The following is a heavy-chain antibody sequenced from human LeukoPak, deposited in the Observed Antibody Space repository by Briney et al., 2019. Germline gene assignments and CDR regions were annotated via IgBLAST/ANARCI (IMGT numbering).Heavy chain of an antibody. J-gene: IGHJ3*02. Sequence: SSVKVSCKASGGTFSSYAISWVRQAPGQGLEWMGRIIPIFGTANYAQKFQGRVTITTDESTSTAYMELSSLRSEDTAVYYCARDHFGYYDSSGWEGDDAFDIWGQGTMVTVSS. CDR3: ARDHFGYYDSSGWEGDDAFDI. D-gene: IGHD3-22*01. V-gene: IGHV1-69*05. CDR1: GGTFSSYA. CDR2: IIPIFGTA.